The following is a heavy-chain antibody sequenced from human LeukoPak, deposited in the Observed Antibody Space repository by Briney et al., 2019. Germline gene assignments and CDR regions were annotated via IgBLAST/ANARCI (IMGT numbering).Heavy chain of an antibody. J-gene: IGHJ6*02. V-gene: IGHV2-70*11. Sequence: TLSLTCTVSGGSISSYYWSWIRQPPGKALEWLARIDWDDDKYYSTSLKTRLTISKDTSKNQVVLTMTNMDPVDTATYYCARDTMRPYYYYGMDVWGQGTTVTVSS. CDR3: ARDTMRPYYYYGMDV. CDR1: GGSISSYYW. D-gene: IGHD5-18*01. CDR2: IDWDDDK.